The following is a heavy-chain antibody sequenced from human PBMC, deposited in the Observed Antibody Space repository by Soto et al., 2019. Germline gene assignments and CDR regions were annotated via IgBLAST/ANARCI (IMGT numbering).Heavy chain of an antibody. J-gene: IGHJ6*02. CDR3: ATPRGGSSSSGALYYYGMDV. V-gene: IGHV1-69*13. Sequence: SVKVSCKASGGTFSSYAISWVRQAPGQGLEWMGGIIPIFGTANYAQKFQGRVTITADESTSTAYMELSSLRSEDTAVYYCATPRGGSSSSGALYYYGMDVWGQGTTVTAP. D-gene: IGHD6-6*01. CDR1: GGTFSSYA. CDR2: IIPIFGTA.